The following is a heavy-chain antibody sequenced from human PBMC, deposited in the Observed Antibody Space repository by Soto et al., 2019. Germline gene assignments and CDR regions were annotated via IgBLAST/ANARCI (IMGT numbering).Heavy chain of an antibody. D-gene: IGHD4-4*01. CDR2: TRSKAHSYAT. CDR3: PRHTVDY. CDR1: GFSFSDSA. V-gene: IGHV3-73*02. Sequence: EVQLVESGGGLVQPGGSLKLSCAASGFSFSDSAIHWVRQASGKGLEWIGRTRSKAHSYATAFAASVKGRFTISREDSKDTVYLQRNSLKTEDTVVYCCPRHTVDYWGQGTLVTVSS. J-gene: IGHJ4*02.